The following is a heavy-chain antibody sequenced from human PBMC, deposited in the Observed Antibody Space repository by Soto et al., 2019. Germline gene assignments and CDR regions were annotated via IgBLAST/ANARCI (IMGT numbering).Heavy chain of an antibody. CDR1: GDSVSSNSAA. CDR3: ASSMWGDSSGWYYFDY. V-gene: IGHV6-1*01. CDR2: TYHRSKWYN. D-gene: IGHD6-19*01. J-gene: IGHJ4*02. Sequence: SQTLSLTCAISGDSVSSNSAAWNWIRQSPSRGLEWLGRTYHRSKWYNDYAMSVKSRITINPDTSKNQFSLKLSSVTAADTAVYYCASSMWGDSSGWYYFDYWGPGNLVTGS.